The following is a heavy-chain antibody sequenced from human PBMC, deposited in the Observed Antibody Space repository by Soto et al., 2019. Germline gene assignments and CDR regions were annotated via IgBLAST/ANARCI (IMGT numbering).Heavy chain of an antibody. D-gene: IGHD2-21*02. Sequence: PSETLSLTCIVSGESISSSSYYWGWIRQPPGKGLEWIGSIYYSGRTYYNPSFKSRATISIDTSKNQFSLKLSSVTATDTAVYYCARQRNTVVTQDYFDHWGQGALVTVSS. V-gene: IGHV4-39*01. J-gene: IGHJ4*02. CDR2: IYYSGRT. CDR1: GESISSSSYY. CDR3: ARQRNTVVTQDYFDH.